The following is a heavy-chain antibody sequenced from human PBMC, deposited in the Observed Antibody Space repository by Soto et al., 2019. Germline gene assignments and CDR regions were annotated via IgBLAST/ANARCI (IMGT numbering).Heavy chain of an antibody. Sequence: SETLSLTCTVSGGSISSSSYYWGWIRQPPGKGLEWIGSIYYSGYSYYNLSLKSRVTISVDTSKNQFSLKLNSVTAADTAVYYCARDRVMLTFGGASEEWGIDSWGQGTLVTVSS. D-gene: IGHD3-16*01. V-gene: IGHV4-39*07. CDR1: GGSISSSSYY. CDR3: ARDRVMLTFGGASEEWGIDS. J-gene: IGHJ4*02. CDR2: IYYSGYS.